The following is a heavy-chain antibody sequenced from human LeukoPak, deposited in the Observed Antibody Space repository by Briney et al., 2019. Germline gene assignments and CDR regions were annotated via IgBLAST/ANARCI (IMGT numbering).Heavy chain of an antibody. V-gene: IGHV1-58*02. CDR3: AALKQLRFLEWLPPSDV. CDR1: GFTFTSSA. J-gene: IGHJ6*04. Sequence: SVKVSCKASGFTFTSSAMQWVRQARGQRLEWIGWIVVGSGNTNYAQKFQERVTITRDMSTSTAYMELSSLRSEDTAVYYCAALKQLRFLEWLPPSDVWGKGATVTVSS. D-gene: IGHD3-3*01. CDR2: IVVGSGNT.